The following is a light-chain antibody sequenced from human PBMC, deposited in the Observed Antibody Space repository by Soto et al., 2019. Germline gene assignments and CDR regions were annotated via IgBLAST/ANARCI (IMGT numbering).Light chain of an antibody. CDR2: GHK. J-gene: IGLJ2*01. Sequence: QSVLTQPPSVSGAPGQRVTISCTGSSSNIGAGYDVNWYQQFPGTAPKLLIYGHKNRPAGVPDRFSGSKSGTSASLAISGLQAEDEADYYCQSYDSSLGGSVFGGGTKVTVL. CDR3: QSYDSSLGGSV. V-gene: IGLV1-40*01. CDR1: SSNIGAGYD.